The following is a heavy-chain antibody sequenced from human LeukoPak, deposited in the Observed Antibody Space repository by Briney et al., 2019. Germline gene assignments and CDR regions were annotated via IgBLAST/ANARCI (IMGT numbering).Heavy chain of an antibody. Sequence: GRSLRLSCAVSGFTFDDYAMHWVRQAPGKGLVWVSRINSDGSSTSYADSVKGRFTISRDNAKNTLYLQMNSLRAEDTAVYYCARARYSSSWDWGQGTLVTVSS. V-gene: IGHV3-74*01. D-gene: IGHD6-13*01. J-gene: IGHJ4*02. CDR3: ARARYSSSWD. CDR1: GFTFDDYA. CDR2: INSDGSST.